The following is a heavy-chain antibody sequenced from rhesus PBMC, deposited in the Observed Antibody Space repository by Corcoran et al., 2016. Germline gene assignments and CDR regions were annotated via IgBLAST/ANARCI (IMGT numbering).Heavy chain of an antibody. CDR3: TSYIAAAGTGRFDV. D-gene: IGHD6-31*01. J-gene: IGHJ5-1*01. CDR2: ISSASSYI. CDR1: GFTFSSYG. Sequence: EVQLVESGGGLVQPGGSLRLSCAASGFTFSSYGMSWVRQAPGKGLEWVSSISSASSYIYDADSVKGRLTISRDNAKNSLSLQMNSLRAEDTAVYYCTSYIAAAGTGRFDVWGPGVLVTVSS. V-gene: IGHV3S16*01.